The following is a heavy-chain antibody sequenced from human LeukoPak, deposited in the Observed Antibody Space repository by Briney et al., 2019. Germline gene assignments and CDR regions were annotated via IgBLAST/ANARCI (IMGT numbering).Heavy chain of an antibody. Sequence: GGSLRLSCAASRFTFSTYWMHWVRQAPGKGLVWVARVSPEGSRTTYADSVKGRFAISRDNDRNTLYLQMNSLRVEDTAVYYCARDLDWLLFDYWGQGTLATVSS. CDR3: ARDLDWLLFDY. J-gene: IGHJ4*02. CDR1: RFTFSTYW. V-gene: IGHV3-74*03. D-gene: IGHD3-9*01. CDR2: VSPEGSRT.